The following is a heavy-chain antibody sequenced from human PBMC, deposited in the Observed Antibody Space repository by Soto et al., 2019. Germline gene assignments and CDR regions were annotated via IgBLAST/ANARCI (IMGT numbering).Heavy chain of an antibody. CDR1: GFTFSSYA. CDR3: AKVLTGDLDY. Sequence: QVQLVESGGGVVQPGRSLRLSCAASGFTFSSYAMHWVRQAPGKGLEWVAVISYDENNKYYADSVKGRFTISRDNSKNTLYLQMNSLRAEDMAVYYCAKVLTGDLDYWGQGTLVTVSS. CDR2: ISYDENNK. V-gene: IGHV3-30*04. D-gene: IGHD7-27*01. J-gene: IGHJ4*02.